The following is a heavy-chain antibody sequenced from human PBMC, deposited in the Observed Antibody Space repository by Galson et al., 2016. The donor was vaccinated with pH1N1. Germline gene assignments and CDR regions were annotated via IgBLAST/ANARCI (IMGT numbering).Heavy chain of an antibody. CDR3: ARGRHGGGAY. J-gene: IGHJ4*02. Sequence: QSGAEVKNPGEFLRISCKGSGSSFTNYWISWVRQMPGKGLEWMGRIDPSGTTNFSPSLKSRATISVEMSKNQFSLNLSSVTAADTAVYYCARGRHGGGAYWGQGILVTVA. V-gene: IGHV5-10-1*01. CDR1: GSSFTNYW. D-gene: IGHD5-24*01. CDR2: IDPSGTT.